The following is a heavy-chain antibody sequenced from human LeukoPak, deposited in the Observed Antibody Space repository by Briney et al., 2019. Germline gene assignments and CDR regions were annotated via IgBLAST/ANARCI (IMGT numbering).Heavy chain of an antibody. CDR2: INHSGSA. J-gene: IGHJ4*02. CDR1: GESFSGYY. V-gene: IGHV4-34*01. D-gene: IGHD2-2*01. CDR3: ARRSSTLDY. Sequence: PSETLSLTCAVYGESFSGYYWSWIRQPPGKGLERIGEINHSGSANYNPSLKSRVTILVDTSKNQFSLKLSSVTAADTAVYYCARRSSTLDYWGQGTLVTVSS.